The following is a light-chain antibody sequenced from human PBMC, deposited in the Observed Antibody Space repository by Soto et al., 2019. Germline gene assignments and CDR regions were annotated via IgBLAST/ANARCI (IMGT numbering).Light chain of an antibody. Sequence: EIVMTQSPVTLSVSPGERATLSCRASQSVSINLAWFQQKPGQAPRLVIHGASTRATGIPARFSGSGSGTEFTLTISSLQSEDFAVYYCQQYDDWPRTFGQGTKVDSK. J-gene: IGKJ1*01. CDR3: QQYDDWPRT. CDR2: GAS. CDR1: QSVSIN. V-gene: IGKV3-15*01.